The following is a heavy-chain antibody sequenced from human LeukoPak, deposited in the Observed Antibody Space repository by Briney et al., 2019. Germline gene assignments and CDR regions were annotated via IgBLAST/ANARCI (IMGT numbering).Heavy chain of an antibody. Sequence: GGSLRLSCAASGFTFSSYGMSWVRQAPGKGLEWVSGISGSGGSTYYADSVKGRFTISRDNSKNTLYLRMNSLRAEDTAVYYCAKDPRYYDSSGIHYFDYWGQGTLVTVSS. CDR2: ISGSGGST. CDR3: AKDPRYYDSSGIHYFDY. D-gene: IGHD3-22*01. V-gene: IGHV3-23*01. CDR1: GFTFSSYG. J-gene: IGHJ4*02.